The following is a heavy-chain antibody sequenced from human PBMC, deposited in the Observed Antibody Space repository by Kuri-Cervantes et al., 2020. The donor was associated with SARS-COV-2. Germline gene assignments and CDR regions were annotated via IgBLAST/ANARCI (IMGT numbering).Heavy chain of an antibody. CDR1: GFTFSSYA. J-gene: IGHJ4*02. CDR2: ISGSGGST. CDR3: AKAPRPHWDGGNSGDY. V-gene: IGHV3-23*01. D-gene: IGHD4-23*01. Sequence: GGSLRLSCAASGFTFSSYAMSWVRQAPGKGLEWVSAISGSGGSTYYADSVKGRFTISGDNSKNTLYLQMNSLRAEDTAVYYCAKAPRPHWDGGNSGDYWGQGTLVTVSS.